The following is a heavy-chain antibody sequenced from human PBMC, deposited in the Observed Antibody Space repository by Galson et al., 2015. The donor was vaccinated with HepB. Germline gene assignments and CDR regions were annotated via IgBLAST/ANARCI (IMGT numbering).Heavy chain of an antibody. J-gene: IGHJ4*02. Sequence: PALVKPTQTLTLTRTFSGFSLSTNGVGVGWIRQPPGKALEWLALIYWDDDKRYSPSLKSRLTITKDTSKNQVVLTMTNMDPVDTATYYCAHRRVGVHFGYWGQGTLVTVSS. CDR3: AHRRVGVHFGY. D-gene: IGHD1-26*01. CDR1: GFSLSTNGVG. V-gene: IGHV2-5*02. CDR2: IYWDDDK.